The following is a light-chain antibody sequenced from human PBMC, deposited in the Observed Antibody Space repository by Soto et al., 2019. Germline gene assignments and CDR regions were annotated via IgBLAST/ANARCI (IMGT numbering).Light chain of an antibody. V-gene: IGKV1-5*03. J-gene: IGKJ1*01. CDR3: QQYNSYSQT. CDR1: QSINNL. Sequence: DVQMTQSPSTLSASVGDRVTITCRASQSINNLLAWYQQKPGKAPKLLIYKASSLESGVPSRFSGSGSGTEFTLTISSLQPDDFATYYCQQYNSYSQTFGQGTKVDIK. CDR2: KAS.